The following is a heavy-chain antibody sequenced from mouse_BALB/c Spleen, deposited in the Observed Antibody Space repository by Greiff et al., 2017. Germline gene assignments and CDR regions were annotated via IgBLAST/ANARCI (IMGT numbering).Heavy chain of an antibody. V-gene: IGHV2-6-5*01. D-gene: IGHD1-1*01. Sequence: VQVVESGPGLVAPSQSLSITCTVSGFSLTDYGVSWIRQPPGKGLEWLGVIWGGGSTYYNSALKSRLSISKDNSKSQVFLKMNSLQTDDTAMYYCAKHGDYYGRETWFADWGQGTLVTVSA. CDR1: GFSLTDYG. CDR2: IWGGGST. CDR3: AKHGDYYGRETWFAD. J-gene: IGHJ3*01.